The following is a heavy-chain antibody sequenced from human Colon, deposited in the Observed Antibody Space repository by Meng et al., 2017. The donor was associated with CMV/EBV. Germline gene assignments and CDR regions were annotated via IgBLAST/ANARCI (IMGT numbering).Heavy chain of an antibody. CDR3: VRANDYSNFNYYYPMDV. CDR1: GFRFDDYG. V-gene: IGHV3-20*04. J-gene: IGHJ6*02. Sequence: GESLKISCAASGFRFDDYGMNWVRQSPGKGLQWVAGINWNGESIGYADSVWGRFTISRDNAKNSLYLQMNSLTAEDTALYYCVRANDYSNFNYYYPMDVWGQGTTVTVSS. CDR2: INWNGESI. D-gene: IGHD4-11*01.